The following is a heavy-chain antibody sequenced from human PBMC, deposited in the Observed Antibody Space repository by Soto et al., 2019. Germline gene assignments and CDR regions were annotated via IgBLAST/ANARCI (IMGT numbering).Heavy chain of an antibody. CDR3: AHIRGAGAYYYYPMDV. D-gene: IGHD3-10*01. Sequence: SGPTLVNPRQTLTLTCTFSRFSLTTPGMCVSWIRQPPGKALEWLAVIDWDDDKYYSTSLKTRLSISMDTSKNQVVLEMTNVAPVDSATYYFAHIRGAGAYYYYPMDVWGQGXTVTVYS. CDR2: IDWDDDK. J-gene: IGHJ6*02. CDR1: RFSLTTPGMC. V-gene: IGHV2-70*12.